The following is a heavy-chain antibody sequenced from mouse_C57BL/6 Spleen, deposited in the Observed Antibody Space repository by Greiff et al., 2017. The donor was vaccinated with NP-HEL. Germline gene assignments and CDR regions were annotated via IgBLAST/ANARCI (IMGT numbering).Heavy chain of an antibody. J-gene: IGHJ4*01. CDR3: ARHEGNFAMDY. CDR2: ISNLAYSI. Sequence: EVMLVESGGGLVQPGGSLKLSCAASGFTFSDYGMAWVRQAPRKGPEWVAFISNLAYSIYYADTVTGRFTISRENAKNTLYLEMSSLRSEDTAMYYCARHEGNFAMDYWGQGTSVTVSS. V-gene: IGHV5-15*01. CDR1: GFTFSDYG.